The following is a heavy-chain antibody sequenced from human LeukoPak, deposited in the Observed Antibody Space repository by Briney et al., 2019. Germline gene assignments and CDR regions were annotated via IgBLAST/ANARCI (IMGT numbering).Heavy chain of an antibody. J-gene: IGHJ6*03. CDR1: GGSISSSNW. Sequence: PSETLSLTCAVSGGSISSSNWWSWVRQPPGKGLEWMGEIYHSGSTNYNPSLKSRVTISVDKSKNQFSLKLSSVTAADTAVYYCAREGITISYYYMDVWGKGTTVTVSS. CDR3: AREGITISYYYMDV. D-gene: IGHD3-10*01. V-gene: IGHV4-4*02. CDR2: IYHSGST.